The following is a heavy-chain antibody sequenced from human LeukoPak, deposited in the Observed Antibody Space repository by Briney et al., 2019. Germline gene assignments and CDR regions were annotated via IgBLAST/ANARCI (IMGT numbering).Heavy chain of an antibody. J-gene: IGHJ4*02. D-gene: IGHD3-10*01. V-gene: IGHV3-23*01. CDR3: AKHGYEVSFTPVMYGSGSYYRFLPYYFDY. Sequence: GGSLRLSCAASGFTFSSYAMSWVRRAPGKGLEWGSAISGSGGSTYYADAGKGRVTIPRDNSKTPLYLPMTSLSAEDTAVSYCAKHGYEVSFTPVMYGSGSYYRFLPYYFDYWGQGTLVTVSS. CDR1: GFTFSSYA. CDR2: ISGSGGST.